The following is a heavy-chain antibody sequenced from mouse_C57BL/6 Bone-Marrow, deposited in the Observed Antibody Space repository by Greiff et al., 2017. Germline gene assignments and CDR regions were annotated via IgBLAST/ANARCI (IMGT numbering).Heavy chain of an antibody. J-gene: IGHJ1*03. Sequence: EVKLVESGGGLVKPGGSLKLSCAASGFTFSRYTMSWVRQTPEKRLQWVAAFSGCGGNTYYPDSVKGRFTISIDNDNNILYLQMRSLRSEDTDLYYCSRQVTTVLATKYFDVWGTGTTVTVAS. D-gene: IGHD1-1*01. CDR1: GFTFSRYT. CDR2: FSGCGGNT. V-gene: IGHV5-9*01. CDR3: SRQVTTVLATKYFDV.